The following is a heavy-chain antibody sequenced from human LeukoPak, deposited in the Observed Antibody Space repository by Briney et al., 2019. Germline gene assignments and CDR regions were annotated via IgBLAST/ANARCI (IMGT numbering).Heavy chain of an antibody. D-gene: IGHD4-17*01. V-gene: IGHV3-23*01. CDR1: GFTFSSYA. Sequence: GGSLRLSCAASGFTFSSYAMSWVRQAPGKGLEWVSAISGSGGSTYYADSVKGRFTISRDNSKNTLYLQMNSLRAEDTAVYYCARDPNGDYLGAFDFWGQGTMVTVSS. CDR2: ISGSGGST. CDR3: ARDPNGDYLGAFDF. J-gene: IGHJ3*01.